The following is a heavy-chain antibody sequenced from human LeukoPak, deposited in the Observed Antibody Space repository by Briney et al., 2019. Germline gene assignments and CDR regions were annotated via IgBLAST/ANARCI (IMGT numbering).Heavy chain of an antibody. V-gene: IGHV1-2*02. CDR1: GYTLTCYY. CDR3: ARAPFGIAAAGAPPRPTDY. D-gene: IGHD6-13*01. CDR2: INPNSGGT. J-gene: IGHJ4*02. Sequence: ASVKVSCKASGYTLTCYYMHWVRQAPGQGLEWMGWINPNSGGTNYAQKFQGRVTMTRDTSISTAYMELSRLRSDDTAVYYCARAPFGIAAAGAPPRPTDYWGQGTLVTVSS.